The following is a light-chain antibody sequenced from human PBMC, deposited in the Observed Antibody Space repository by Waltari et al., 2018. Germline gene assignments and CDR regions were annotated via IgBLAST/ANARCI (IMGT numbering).Light chain of an antibody. CDR2: EVT. V-gene: IGLV2-14*01. J-gene: IGLJ1*01. CDR1: SRDVGGYNF. CDR3: NSYASSTTQV. Sequence: QSALTQPASVSGSPGQSITISCTGTSRDVGGYNFVSWYQQHPGKAPNPIIYEVTNRPSGVSNRFSGSKSGNTASLTISGLQAEDEADYYCNSYASSTTQVFGTGTKVVVL.